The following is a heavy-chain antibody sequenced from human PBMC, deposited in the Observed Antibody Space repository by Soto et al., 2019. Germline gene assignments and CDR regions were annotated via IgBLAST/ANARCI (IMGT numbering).Heavy chain of an antibody. V-gene: IGHV3-7*01. J-gene: IGHJ3*02. CDR2: IKQDGSEK. CDR3: ARVQYSSGWYADAFDI. CDR1: GFTFSSYW. Sequence: GGSLRLSCAASGFTFSSYWMSWVRQAPGKGLEWVANIKQDGSEKYYVDSVKGRFTISRDNAKNSLYLQMNSLRAEDTAVYYCARVQYSSGWYADAFDIWGQGTMVTVSS. D-gene: IGHD6-19*01.